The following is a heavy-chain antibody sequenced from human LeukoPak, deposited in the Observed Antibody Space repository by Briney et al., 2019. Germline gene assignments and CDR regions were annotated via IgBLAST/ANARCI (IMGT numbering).Heavy chain of an antibody. CDR3: ARDGNNWNDDSLRLDP. CDR2: INPNTGGT. Sequence: GASVKVSCKASGYTFTGYYMHWVRQAPGQGLEWMGWINPNTGGTNYAQKFQGRVTMTRDTSTSTAYMQLTSLKSDDTAVYYCARDGNNWNDDSLRLDPWGQGTLVTVS. V-gene: IGHV1-2*02. J-gene: IGHJ5*02. CDR1: GYTFTGYY. D-gene: IGHD1-1*01.